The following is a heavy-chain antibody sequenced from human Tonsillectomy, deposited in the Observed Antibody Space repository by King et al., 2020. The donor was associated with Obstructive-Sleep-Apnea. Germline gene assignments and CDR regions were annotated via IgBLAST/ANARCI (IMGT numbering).Heavy chain of an antibody. Sequence: QLQESGPGLVKPSETLSLTCTVSGGSLISGSSYCGWFRQPPGKGLKCIGSISFIGRTYSNTSLKSRGTFSVDTSKNQFSLKLNSVTAADTAVYYCWRAPQGLRLGELSRTFYFDYWGQGTLVTVSS. CDR1: GGSLISGSSY. D-gene: IGHD3-16*02. CDR2: ISFIGRT. J-gene: IGHJ4*02. V-gene: IGHV4-39*07. CDR3: WRAPQGLRLGELSRTFYFDY.